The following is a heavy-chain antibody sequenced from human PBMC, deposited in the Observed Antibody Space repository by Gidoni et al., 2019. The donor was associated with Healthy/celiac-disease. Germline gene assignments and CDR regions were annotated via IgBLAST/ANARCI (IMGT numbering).Heavy chain of an antibody. D-gene: IGHD2-15*01. Sequence: EVQLVESGGGLIQPGGSLRLSCAPSEFNVSSYYMSWVRQSPGKGLEWVSVIYSGGSTYYENSVKGRFTISKDNSKNTMYLQMKSLSTEDTAVYYCARAVQNYPVAAPGYWGQGTLVTVSS. CDR2: IYSGGST. V-gene: IGHV3-53*01. CDR1: EFNVSSYY. J-gene: IGHJ4*02. CDR3: ARAVQNYPVAAPGY.